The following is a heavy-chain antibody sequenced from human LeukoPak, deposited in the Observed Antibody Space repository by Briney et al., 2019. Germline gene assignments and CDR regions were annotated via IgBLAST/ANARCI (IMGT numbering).Heavy chain of an antibody. CDR1: GFTFSDAW. Sequence: GGSLRLSCAASGFTFSDAWMSWVRQAPGKGLDWVGRIRSRSDGGTADYAAPVKGRFIISRDDSRDTLYLQMNSLTIEDTAVYYCTAWTDLYDYWGQGTPVSVSS. J-gene: IGHJ4*02. CDR3: TAWTDLYDY. D-gene: IGHD3/OR15-3a*01. V-gene: IGHV3-15*01. CDR2: IRSRSDGGTA.